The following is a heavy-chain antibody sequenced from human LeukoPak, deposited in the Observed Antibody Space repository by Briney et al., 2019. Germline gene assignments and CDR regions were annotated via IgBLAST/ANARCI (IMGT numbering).Heavy chain of an antibody. CDR3: AIPYSGSYGAFDI. V-gene: IGHV1-2*02. D-gene: IGHD1-26*01. CDR2: INPNSGGT. CDR1: GYTFTGYY. J-gene: IGHJ3*02. Sequence: GASVKVSCKASGYTFTGYYMHWVRQAPGQGLEWMGWINPNSGGTNYAQKFQGRVTMTRDTSISTAYMELSRLRSDDTAVYYCAIPYSGSYGAFDIWGQGTMVTVSS.